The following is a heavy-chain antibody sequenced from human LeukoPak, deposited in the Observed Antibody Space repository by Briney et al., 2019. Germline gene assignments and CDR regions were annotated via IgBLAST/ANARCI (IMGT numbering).Heavy chain of an antibody. CDR1: GYTFTSYG. Sequence: ASVKVSCKASGYTFTSYGISWVRQAPGQGLEWMGWISAYNGNINYAQKLQGRVTMTTDTSTSTSYMELRSLRSDDTAVYYCAKPVVGIRYFDYWGQGTLVTVSS. V-gene: IGHV1-18*01. J-gene: IGHJ4*02. CDR3: AKPVVGIRYFDY. D-gene: IGHD1-14*01. CDR2: ISAYNGNI.